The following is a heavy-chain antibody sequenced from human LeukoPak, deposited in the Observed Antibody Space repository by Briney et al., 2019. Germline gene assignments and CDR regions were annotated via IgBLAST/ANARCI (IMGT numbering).Heavy chain of an antibody. Sequence: GGSLRLSCAASGFTFSDYYMSWLRQAPGKGLEWVSYISSSGSTKYYADSVKGRFTISRDNAKNSLYLQMNSLRAEDTAVYYCARAGYCSSTSCYARAPIDYWGQGTLVTVSS. CDR1: GFTFSDYY. D-gene: IGHD2-2*01. CDR2: ISSSGSTK. CDR3: ARAGYCSSTSCYARAPIDY. V-gene: IGHV3-11*01. J-gene: IGHJ4*02.